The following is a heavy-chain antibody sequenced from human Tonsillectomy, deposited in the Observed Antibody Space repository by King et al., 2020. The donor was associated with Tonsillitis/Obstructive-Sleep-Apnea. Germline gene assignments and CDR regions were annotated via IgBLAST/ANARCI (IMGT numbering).Heavy chain of an antibody. D-gene: IGHD1-1*01. Sequence: VQLVESGGGLVQPGGSLSLSCVASGFSFSSYAMSWVRQAPGKGPEWVSAIDGRGRSTFYLDSVKGRVTISRGNSKNTVFLRMTSLRAEDTAVYYWARATGDNWVGSYWGQGSLVTVSS. J-gene: IGHJ4*02. V-gene: IGHV3-23*04. CDR3: ARATGDNWVGSY. CDR1: GFSFSSYA. CDR2: IDGRGRST.